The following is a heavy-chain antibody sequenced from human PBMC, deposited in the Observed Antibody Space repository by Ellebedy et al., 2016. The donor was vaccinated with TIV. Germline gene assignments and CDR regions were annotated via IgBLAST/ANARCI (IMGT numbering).Heavy chain of an antibody. CDR2: ISYGGSNK. V-gene: IGHV3-30-3*01. CDR3: AGERNTFDI. J-gene: IGHJ3*02. Sequence: GESLKISXAASGFDFSSCPIHWVRQAPGKGLEWVAVISYGGSNKYYADSVKGRFTISRDNSMSTLYLQMNSLRVEDTAVYYCAGERNTFDIWGQGTMVTVSS. CDR1: GFDFSSCP. D-gene: IGHD1-1*01.